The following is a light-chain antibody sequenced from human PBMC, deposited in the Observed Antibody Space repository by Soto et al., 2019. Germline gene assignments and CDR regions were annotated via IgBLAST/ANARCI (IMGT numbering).Light chain of an antibody. V-gene: IGLV1-40*01. CDR2: ANS. Sequence: QSVLTQPPSVSGAPGQRVTISCTGSSSNIGADYDVHWYQHLAGTAPKLLIYANSDRPSGVPDRFSGSKSGTSASLAITGLQAEDEADYYCQSYDSSLSAVVFGGGTKVTVL. CDR1: SSNIGADYD. CDR3: QSYDSSLSAVV. J-gene: IGLJ2*01.